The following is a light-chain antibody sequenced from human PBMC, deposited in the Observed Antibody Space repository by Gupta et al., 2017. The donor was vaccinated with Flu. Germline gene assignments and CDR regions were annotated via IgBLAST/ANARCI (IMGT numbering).Light chain of an antibody. V-gene: IGKV2-30*01. Sequence: DVVMTPSPLSLPVTLGQTASIPCRSSQSLLYTDGNTYLSWFPQRPGQSPRRLIYKVSVRDSGVPDRLSGSGSGTDFTLTIRRVEAEDVGVYYCMQGTQGPPWTFGQGTKVEIK. J-gene: IGKJ1*01. CDR1: QSLLYTDGNTY. CDR2: KVS. CDR3: MQGTQGPPWT.